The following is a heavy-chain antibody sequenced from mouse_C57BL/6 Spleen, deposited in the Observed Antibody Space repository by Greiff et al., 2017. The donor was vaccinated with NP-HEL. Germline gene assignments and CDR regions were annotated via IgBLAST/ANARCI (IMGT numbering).Heavy chain of an antibody. D-gene: IGHD2-5*01. Sequence: EVQLVESGGGLVQPGGSLKLSCAASGFTFSDYYMYWVRQTPEKRLEWVAYISNGGGSTYYPDTVKGRFTISRDNAKNTLYLQMSRLKSEDTAMYYCARHAYYSNFFMDYWGQGTSVTVSS. CDR2: ISNGGGST. V-gene: IGHV5-12*01. CDR1: GFTFSDYY. J-gene: IGHJ4*01. CDR3: ARHAYYSNFFMDY.